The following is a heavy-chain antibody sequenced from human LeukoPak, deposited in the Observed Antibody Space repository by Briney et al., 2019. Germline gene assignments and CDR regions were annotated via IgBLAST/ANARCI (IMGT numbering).Heavy chain of an antibody. CDR1: GYTFTSYY. CDR3: AREREEITMVRGALYYFDY. CDR2: INPSGGST. Sequence: ASVKVSCKASGYTFTSYYMHWVRQAPGQGLEWMGIINPSGGSTSYAQKFQGRVTMTRDMSTSTVYMELSSLRSEDTAVYYCAREREEITMVRGALYYFDYWGQGTLVTVSS. J-gene: IGHJ4*02. D-gene: IGHD3-10*01. V-gene: IGHV1-46*01.